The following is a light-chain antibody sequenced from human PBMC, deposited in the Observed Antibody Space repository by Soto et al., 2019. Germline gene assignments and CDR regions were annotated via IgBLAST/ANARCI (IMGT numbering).Light chain of an antibody. CDR1: SSDIGVYNY. V-gene: IGLV2-14*01. Sequence: QSALTQPTAVSGSPGPSITISFTVTSSDIGVYNYVSWYQQHPGKAPKLMIYEVNNRPSGVSNRFSGSKSGNTASLTISGLQAEDEADYYCSSYTTSNTYVFGTGTKVTVL. CDR3: SSYTTSNTYV. CDR2: EVN. J-gene: IGLJ1*01.